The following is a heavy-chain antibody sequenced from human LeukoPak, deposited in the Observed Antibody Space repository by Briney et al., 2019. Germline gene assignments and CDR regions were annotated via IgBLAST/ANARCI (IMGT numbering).Heavy chain of an antibody. J-gene: IGHJ6*03. V-gene: IGHV3-7*01. Sequence: HSGGSLRLSCAASGFTFSSLWMSRVRQAPGRGPEWVANINQDGGTTYYVASVKGRFTISRDNAKNSLSLQMSSLRAEDTAVYYCTKDRQGPNQYHMDVWGKGTTVTVSS. CDR3: TKDRQGPNQYHMDV. CDR2: INQDGGTT. CDR1: GFTFSSLW.